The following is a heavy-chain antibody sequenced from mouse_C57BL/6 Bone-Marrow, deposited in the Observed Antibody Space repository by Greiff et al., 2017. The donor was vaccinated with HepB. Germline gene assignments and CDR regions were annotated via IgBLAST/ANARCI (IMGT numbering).Heavy chain of an antibody. CDR2: ISSGGDYI. V-gene: IGHV5-9-1*02. D-gene: IGHD1-1*01. CDR1: GFTFSSYA. CDR3: TRDPYYYGSSYDAY. J-gene: IGHJ3*01. Sequence: EVKVVDSGEGLVKPGGSLKLSCAASGFTFSSYAMSWVRQTPEKRLEWVAYISSGGDYIYYADTVKGRFTISRDNARNTLYLQISSLKSEDTAMYYCTRDPYYYGSSYDAYWGQGTLVTVSA.